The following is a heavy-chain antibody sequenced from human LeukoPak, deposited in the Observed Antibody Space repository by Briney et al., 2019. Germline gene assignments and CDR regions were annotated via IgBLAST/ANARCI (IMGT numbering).Heavy chain of an antibody. D-gene: IGHD3-3*01. CDR2: IKQDGSEK. CDR1: GFTFSSYW. J-gene: IGHJ3*02. V-gene: IGHV3-7*01. Sequence: GGSLRLSCPACGFTFSSYWMSWVRQAPRKGLEWVANIKQDGSEKYYVDSVKGRFTISRDNAKNSLYLQMNSLRAEDTAVYYCARDPRITIFGVVTRSFDIWGQGTMVTVSS. CDR3: ARDPRITIFGVVTRSFDI.